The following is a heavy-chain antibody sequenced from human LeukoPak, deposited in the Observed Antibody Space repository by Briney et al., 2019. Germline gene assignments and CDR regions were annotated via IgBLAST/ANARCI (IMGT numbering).Heavy chain of an antibody. CDR1: GSIFTNYY. CDR2: INPSGGST. V-gene: IGHV1-46*01. J-gene: IGHJ4*02. CDR3: ARAGYDSSGYYSY. D-gene: IGHD3-22*01. Sequence: GASVKVSCKASGSIFTNYYMHWVRQAPGQGLEWMGIINPSGGSTTYAQKFQGRVTMTRDTSTSTVYMEVSSLRSEDTAVYYCARAGYDSSGYYSYWGQGTLVTVSS.